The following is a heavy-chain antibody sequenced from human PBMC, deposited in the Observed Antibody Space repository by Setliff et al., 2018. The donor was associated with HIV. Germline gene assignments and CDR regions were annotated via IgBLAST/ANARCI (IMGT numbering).Heavy chain of an antibody. J-gene: IGHJ4*02. D-gene: IGHD4-17*01. V-gene: IGHV3-53*01. CDR3: VKEGDTVTTTYFDF. Sequence: PGGSLRLSCAASGFTVSTYYMSWVRQAPGKGLEWVSTIYSGGSTYDADSVKGRFTVSRDNARNTVYLQMDNLRPEDTAMYHCVKEGDTVTTTYFDFWGPGSLVTVSS. CDR1: GFTVSTYY. CDR2: IYSGGST.